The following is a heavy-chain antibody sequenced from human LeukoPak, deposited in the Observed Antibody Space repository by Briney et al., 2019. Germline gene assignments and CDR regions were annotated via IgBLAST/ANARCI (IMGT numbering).Heavy chain of an antibody. CDR3: AREFQGRGDSRPRNFDY. Sequence: ASVKVSCKASGYTFTGYYMHWVRQAPGQGLEWMGRINPNSGGTNHAQKFQGRVTMTRDTSISTAYMELSRLRSDDTAVYYCAREFQGRGDSRPRNFDYWGQGTLVTVSS. V-gene: IGHV1-2*06. J-gene: IGHJ4*02. D-gene: IGHD3-22*01. CDR1: GYTFTGYY. CDR2: INPNSGGT.